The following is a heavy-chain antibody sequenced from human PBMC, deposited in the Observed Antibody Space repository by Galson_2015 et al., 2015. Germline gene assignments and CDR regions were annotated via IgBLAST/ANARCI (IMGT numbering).Heavy chain of an antibody. J-gene: IGHJ6*03. V-gene: IGHV4-59*01. Sequence: ETLSLTCTVSGGSISSYYWSWIRQPPGQGLEWIGYIYYSGSTNYNPSLKSRVTISVDTSKNQFSLKLSSVTAADTAVYYCAREAGEYSSSSMRYYYYYYMDVWGKGTTVTVSS. CDR3: AREAGEYSSSSMRYYYYYYMDV. CDR2: IYYSGST. CDR1: GGSISSYY. D-gene: IGHD6-6*01.